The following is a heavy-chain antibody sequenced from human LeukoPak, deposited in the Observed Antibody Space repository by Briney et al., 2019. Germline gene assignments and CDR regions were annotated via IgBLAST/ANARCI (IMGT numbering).Heavy chain of an antibody. J-gene: IGHJ3*02. CDR2: IYHSGST. CDR1: GGSISSGGYS. D-gene: IGHD3-22*01. CDR3: ARSYYYDSSGYYPI. V-gene: IGHV4-30-2*01. Sequence: SETLSLTCAVSGGSISSGGYSWSWIRQPPGKGLEWIGYIYHSGSTYYNPSLKSRVTISVDRSKNQFSLRLSSATAADTAVYYCARSYYYDSSGYYPIWGQGTMVTVSS.